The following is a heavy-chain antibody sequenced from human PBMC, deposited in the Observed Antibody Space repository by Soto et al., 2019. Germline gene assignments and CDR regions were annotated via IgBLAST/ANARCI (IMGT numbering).Heavy chain of an antibody. CDR1: GGTFSSYA. Sequence: VASVKVSCKASGGTFSSYAISWVRQAPGQGLEWMGGIIPIFGTANYAQKFQGRVTITADESTSTAYMELSSLRSEDTDVYYCASNLYYYDSSGPDWSNAFDIWGQGTMVTVSS. D-gene: IGHD3-22*01. V-gene: IGHV1-69*13. CDR2: IIPIFGTA. CDR3: ASNLYYYDSSGPDWSNAFDI. J-gene: IGHJ3*02.